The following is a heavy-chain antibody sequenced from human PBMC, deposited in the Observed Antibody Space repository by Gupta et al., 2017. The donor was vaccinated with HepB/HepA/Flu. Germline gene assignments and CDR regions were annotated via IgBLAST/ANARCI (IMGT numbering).Heavy chain of an antibody. V-gene: IGHV3-53*01. CDR2: IYRGGTT. CDR1: GFTVSNNY. CDR3: TRDSDTTAYWGYMDV. D-gene: IGHD3-9*01. J-gene: IGHJ6*03. Sequence: EVQLVESGGGLIQPGGSLRLSCAASGFTVSNNYMNWVRQAPGKGLEWVSGIYRGGTTYYADSVKGRFTISRDNSKNTVYLQMNSLRAEDTAIYYCTRDSDTTAYWGYMDVWGKGTTVTVSS.